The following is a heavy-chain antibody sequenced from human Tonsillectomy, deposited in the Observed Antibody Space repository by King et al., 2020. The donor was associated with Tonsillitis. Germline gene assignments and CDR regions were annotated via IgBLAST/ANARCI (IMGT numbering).Heavy chain of an antibody. J-gene: IGHJ4*01. CDR2: ISGSDGST. CDR3: AKNSGIYGY. V-gene: IGHV3-23*04. CDR1: GFTFSSND. D-gene: IGHD1-26*01. Sequence: GQLVQSGGGLVQPGGSLRLSCGASGFTFSSNDMTWVRQAPGKGLEWLSGISGSDGSTYYADSVKGRFTISRDNSKNILYLQMNSLRVEDTAVYYCAKNSGIYGYWGHGTLVTVSS.